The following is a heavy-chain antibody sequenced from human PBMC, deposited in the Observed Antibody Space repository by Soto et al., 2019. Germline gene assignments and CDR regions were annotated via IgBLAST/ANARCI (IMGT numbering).Heavy chain of an antibody. CDR3: AAALISVATATGPQNGFFDY. V-gene: IGHV1-58*02. D-gene: IGHD5-12*01. J-gene: IGHJ4*02. CDR2: IVVGSGNT. CDR1: GFTFTSSA. Sequence: SVKVSCKASGFTFTSSAMQWVRQARGQRLEWIGWIVVGSGNTNYAQKFQERVTITRDMSTSTAYMELSSLRSEDTAVYYCAAALISVATATGPQNGFFDYWGQGTLVTVSS.